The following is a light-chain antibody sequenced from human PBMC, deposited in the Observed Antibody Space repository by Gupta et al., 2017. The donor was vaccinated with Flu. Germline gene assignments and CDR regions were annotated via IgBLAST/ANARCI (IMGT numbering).Light chain of an antibody. CDR2: EDN. Sequence: ITITCTGSSSCIGGNNYLSCQQHPASDTPNLLFYEDNSRHSGVPSRFSGAKCATTASFTTTWLQAEEEGDYYCNSYTNTTDLWVFGGGTMLTVL. CDR3: NSYTNTTDLWV. CDR1: SSCIGGNNY. V-gene: IGLV2-14*01. J-gene: IGLJ3*02.